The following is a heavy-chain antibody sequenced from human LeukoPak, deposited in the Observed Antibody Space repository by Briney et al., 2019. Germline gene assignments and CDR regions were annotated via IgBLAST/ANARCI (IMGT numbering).Heavy chain of an antibody. Sequence: GGSLRLSCAASGFTFSSYGMHWVRQAPGKGLEWVAVISYDGSNKYYADSVKGRFTIPRDNSKNTLYLQMNSLRAEDTAVYYCAKGARGSFGFDPWGQGTLVTVSS. CDR2: ISYDGSNK. V-gene: IGHV3-30*18. CDR3: AKGARGSFGFDP. J-gene: IGHJ5*02. CDR1: GFTFSSYG.